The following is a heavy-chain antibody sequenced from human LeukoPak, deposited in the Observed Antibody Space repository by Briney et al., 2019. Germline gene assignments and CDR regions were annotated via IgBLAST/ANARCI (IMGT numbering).Heavy chain of an antibody. Sequence: GGSLRLSCSASGFTFGSYGMHWVRQAPGKGLEWVALIWYHGNDVDYADSVKGRFTISRDNSKNTLYLQMNSVRAGDTAVYFCARDFWNEPSKYFDYWGQGTLVTVSS. CDR1: GFTFGSYG. J-gene: IGHJ4*02. CDR3: ARDFWNEPSKYFDY. D-gene: IGHD3-3*01. CDR2: IWYHGNDV. V-gene: IGHV3-33*01.